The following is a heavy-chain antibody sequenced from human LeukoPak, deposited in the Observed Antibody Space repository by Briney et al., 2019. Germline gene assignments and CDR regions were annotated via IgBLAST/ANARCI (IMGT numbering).Heavy chain of an antibody. CDR1: GFTFSSYA. J-gene: IGHJ4*02. Sequence: GGSLRLSCAASGFTFSSYAMSWVRQAPGKGLEWVSAISGSGGSTYYADSVKGRFTISRDNSKNTLYLQMNSLRAEDTAVYYCAKDGGERSGSYTYYFDYWGQGTLVTVSS. V-gene: IGHV3-23*01. D-gene: IGHD1-26*01. CDR2: ISGSGGST. CDR3: AKDGGERSGSYTYYFDY.